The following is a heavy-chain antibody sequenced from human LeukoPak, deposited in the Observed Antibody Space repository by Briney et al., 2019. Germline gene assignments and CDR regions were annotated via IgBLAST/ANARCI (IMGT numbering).Heavy chain of an antibody. J-gene: IGHJ2*01. CDR1: GYTFTSYA. CDR3: ARDLSLAYCGGDCLFSSYFDL. D-gene: IGHD2-21*02. CDR2: IIPIFGTA. V-gene: IGHV1-69*06. Sequence: GASVKVSCKASGYTFTSYAMNWVRQAPGQGLEWMGGIIPIFGTANYAQKFQGRVTITADKSTSTAYMELSSLRSEDTAVYYCARDLSLAYCGGDCLFSSYFDLWGRGTLVTVSS.